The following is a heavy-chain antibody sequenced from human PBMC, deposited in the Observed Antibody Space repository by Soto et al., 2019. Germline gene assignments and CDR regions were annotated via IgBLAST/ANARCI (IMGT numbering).Heavy chain of an antibody. Sequence: QVQLVESGEGVVQPGRSLRLSCAASGFTFSSYGMHWVRQAPGKGLEWVAIISYDEINKYYADSVKGRFTISRDNSKNTLYLQMNSLRAEDTAVYYCAKSMYNWNDGFFDYWGQGTLVTVSS. CDR2: ISYDEINK. J-gene: IGHJ4*02. V-gene: IGHV3-30*18. CDR1: GFTFSSYG. CDR3: AKSMYNWNDGFFDY. D-gene: IGHD1-1*01.